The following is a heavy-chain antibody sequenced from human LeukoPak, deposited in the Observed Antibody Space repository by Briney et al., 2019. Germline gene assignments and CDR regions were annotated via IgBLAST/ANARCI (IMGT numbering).Heavy chain of an antibody. CDR3: ARDRDGYNCVFDY. Sequence: PGGSLRLSCAASGFTFSSYEMNWVRQAPGKGLEWVSYISSSGSTIHYADSVKGRFTISRDNAKNSLYLQMNSLRAEDTAVYYCARDRDGYNCVFDYWGQGTLVTVSS. J-gene: IGHJ4*02. D-gene: IGHD5-24*01. CDR2: ISSSGSTI. CDR1: GFTFSSYE. V-gene: IGHV3-48*03.